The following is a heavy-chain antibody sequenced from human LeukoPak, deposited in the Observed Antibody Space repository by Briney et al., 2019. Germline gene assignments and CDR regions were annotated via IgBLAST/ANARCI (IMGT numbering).Heavy chain of an antibody. CDR1: GGSISSGGYY. CDR3: AAGVVIIPST. V-gene: IGHV4-61*08. D-gene: IGHD3-3*01. J-gene: IGHJ5*02. CDR2: IYYSGST. Sequence: PSETLSLTCTVSGGSISSGGYYWSWIRQHPGKGLEWIGYIYYSGSTNCNPSLKSRVTISVDTSKNQFSLKLSSVTATDTAVYYCAAGVVIIPSTWGQGTLVTVSS.